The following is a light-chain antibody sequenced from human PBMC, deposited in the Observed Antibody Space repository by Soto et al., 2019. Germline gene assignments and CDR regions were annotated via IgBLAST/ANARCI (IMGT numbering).Light chain of an antibody. V-gene: IGKV3-11*01. CDR1: QSISSY. CDR2: DAS. J-gene: IGKJ4*01. Sequence: EVVLTQSPDTLSLPPGERATLSCRASQSISSYLAWYQQKPGQAPRLLIYDASSRATGIPARFSGSGSGTDFTLTISSLEPEDFAVYYCQQRSGLGLTFGGGTKVDIK. CDR3: QQRSGLGLT.